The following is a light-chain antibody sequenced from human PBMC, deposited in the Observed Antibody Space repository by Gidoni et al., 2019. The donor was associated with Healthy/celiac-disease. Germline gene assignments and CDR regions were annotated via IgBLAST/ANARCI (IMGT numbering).Light chain of an antibody. V-gene: IGKV3-11*01. CDR1: QSVSSY. Sequence: LVLTQSPATLSLSPGERATLSCRASQSVSSYLAWYQQKPGQAPRLLIYDASNRATGIPARFSGSGSGTDFTLTISSLEPEDFAVYYCQQSSNWSLTFGGGTKVEIK. J-gene: IGKJ4*01. CDR2: DAS. CDR3: QQSSNWSLT.